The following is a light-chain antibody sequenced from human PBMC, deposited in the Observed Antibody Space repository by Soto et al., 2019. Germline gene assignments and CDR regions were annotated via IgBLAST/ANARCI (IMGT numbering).Light chain of an antibody. CDR3: SSYTASRTK. Sequence: QSALTQPASVSGSPGQSITISCTGTNSDIGTYIYVSWYQQHPGKAPKLLIYDVSNRPSGVSNRFSGSKSGNTASLTISGLHAEDEADYYCSSYTASRTKFGGGTKVTVL. J-gene: IGLJ2*01. CDR2: DVS. CDR1: NSDIGTYIY. V-gene: IGLV2-14*01.